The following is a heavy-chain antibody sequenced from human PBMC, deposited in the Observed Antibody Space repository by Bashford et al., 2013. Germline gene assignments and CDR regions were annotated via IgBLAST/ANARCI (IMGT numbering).Heavy chain of an antibody. CDR2: IYYTGST. J-gene: IGHJ3*02. D-gene: IGHD6-13*01. Sequence: SETLSLTCTVSGGSISDYYWSWIRQPPGKGLEWIGDIYYTGSTNYNPSLRSRVIISVDMSRSQFSLKLSSVTAPDTALYYCARHRRSGGYSSSSHAFDIWGQGTMVTVSS. CDR3: ARHRRSGGYSSSSHAFDI. V-gene: IGHV4-59*08. CDR1: GGSISDYY.